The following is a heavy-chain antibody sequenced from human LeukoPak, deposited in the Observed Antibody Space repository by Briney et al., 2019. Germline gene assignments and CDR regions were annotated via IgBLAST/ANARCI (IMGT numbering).Heavy chain of an antibody. CDR2: IYSSGST. J-gene: IGHJ3*02. CDR3: ARRNDFDI. Sequence: SVTLSLTCTVSGCSITGYHWSWIRQPPGKGLEWIGYIYSSGSTEYQPSLKSRATISADTSKNQFSLKLTSVTAADTAIYYCARRNDFDIWGQGTMVTVSS. CDR1: GCSITGYH. V-gene: IGHV4-4*08.